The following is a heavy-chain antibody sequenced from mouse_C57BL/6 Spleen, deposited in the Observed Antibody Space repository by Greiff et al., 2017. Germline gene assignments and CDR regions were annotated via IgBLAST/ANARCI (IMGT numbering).Heavy chain of an antibody. CDR1: GFTFSDYG. J-gene: IGHJ4*01. D-gene: IGHD1-1*01. V-gene: IGHV5-17*01. CDR3: ARAITTVVAPYAMDY. CDR2: ISSGSSTI. Sequence: EVQRVESGGGLVKPGGSLKLSCAASGFTFSDYGMHWVRQAPETGLEWVAYISSGSSTIYYADTVKGRFTISRDNAKNTLFLQMTSLRSADTAMYYCARAITTVVAPYAMDYWGQGTSVTVSS.